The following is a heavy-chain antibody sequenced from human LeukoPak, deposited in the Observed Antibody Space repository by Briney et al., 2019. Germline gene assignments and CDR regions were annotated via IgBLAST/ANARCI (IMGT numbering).Heavy chain of an antibody. Sequence: GGSLRLSCEVSGFTFSSHWMHWVRQAPGKGLVWVSRINHDGSDTIYGDSVKGRFTISRDNAKNTVYLQMNSLRAEDTAVYYCIRSNGWPDHWGLGTLVTVSS. J-gene: IGHJ4*02. CDR3: IRSNGWPDH. D-gene: IGHD6-19*01. CDR2: INHDGSDT. CDR1: GFTFSSHW. V-gene: IGHV3-74*01.